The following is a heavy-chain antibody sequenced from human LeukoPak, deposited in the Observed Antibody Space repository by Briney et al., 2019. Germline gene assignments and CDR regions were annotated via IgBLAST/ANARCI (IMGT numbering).Heavy chain of an antibody. V-gene: IGHV4-61*02. J-gene: IGHJ6*03. CDR1: GGSISSGTYY. D-gene: IGHD4-11*01. CDR2: IYTSGST. Sequence: SETLSLTCTVSGGSISSGTYYWSWIRQPAGKGLEWIGRIYTSGSTNYNPSLKSRVTISVDTSKNQFSLKLTSVTAADTAVYYCARGTRLTVTNGYYYYTDVWAKGTTVTVSS. CDR3: ARGTRLTVTNGYYYYTDV.